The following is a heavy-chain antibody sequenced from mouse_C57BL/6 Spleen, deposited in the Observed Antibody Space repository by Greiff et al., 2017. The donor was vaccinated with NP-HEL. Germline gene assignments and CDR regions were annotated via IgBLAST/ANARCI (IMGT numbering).Heavy chain of an antibody. Sequence: VQLQQSGPELVKPGASVKISCKASGYAFSSSWMNWVKQRPGKGLEWIGRIYPGDGDTNYNGKFKGKATLTADKSSSTAYMQLSSLTSEDSAVYFCATATVVDYAMDYWGQGTSVTVSS. J-gene: IGHJ4*01. CDR1: GYAFSSSW. D-gene: IGHD1-1*01. V-gene: IGHV1-82*01. CDR2: IYPGDGDT. CDR3: ATATVVDYAMDY.